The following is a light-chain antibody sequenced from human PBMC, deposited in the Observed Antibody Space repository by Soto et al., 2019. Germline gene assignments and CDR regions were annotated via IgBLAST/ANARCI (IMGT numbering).Light chain of an antibody. CDR2: EVT. CDR3: SSYTSSTSVV. Sequence: QSVLTQPASVSGSPGQSITISCTGTSSDVGSYNYVSWYQHHPGKAPKLMIYEVTNRPSGVSNRFSGSKSGNTASLIISGLQAEDEADYYCSSYTSSTSVVFGGGTKVTVL. J-gene: IGLJ2*01. V-gene: IGLV2-14*01. CDR1: SSDVGSYNY.